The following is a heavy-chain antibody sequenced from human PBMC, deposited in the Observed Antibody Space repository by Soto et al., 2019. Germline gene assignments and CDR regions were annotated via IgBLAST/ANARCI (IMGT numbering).Heavy chain of an antibody. CDR2: IYTSGIT. D-gene: IGHD1-26*01. CDR1: GGSLSSYY. CDR3: ARGVGSSPPRY. J-gene: IGHJ4*02. V-gene: IGHV4-4*07. Sequence: KASETLSLTCTVSGGSLSSYYWSWIRQPAGKGLEWIGRIYTSGITNYNPSLMNRVTLSVDTSKNQFSLKLTSVTAADTAVYYCARGVGSSPPRYWGRGTLVTVSS.